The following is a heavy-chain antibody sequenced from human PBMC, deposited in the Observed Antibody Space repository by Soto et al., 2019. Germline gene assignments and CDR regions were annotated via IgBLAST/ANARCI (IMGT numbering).Heavy chain of an antibody. CDR2: IYYSGST. Sequence: QLQLQESGPGLVKPSETLSLTCTVSGGSISSSTYYWGWIRQPPGKGLEWIGSIYYSGSTYYNPSPKXXVXIXXDTSKNQFSLKLSSVTAADTAVYYCANSYGDYVSYWGQGTLVTVSS. CDR3: ANSYGDYVSY. D-gene: IGHD4-17*01. CDR1: GGSISSSTYY. J-gene: IGHJ4*02. V-gene: IGHV4-39*01.